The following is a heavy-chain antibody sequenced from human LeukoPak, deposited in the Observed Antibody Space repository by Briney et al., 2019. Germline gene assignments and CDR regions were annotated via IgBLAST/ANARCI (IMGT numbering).Heavy chain of an antibody. CDR3: AKDYGTTVMDY. J-gene: IGHJ4*02. D-gene: IGHD4-11*01. CDR1: GFTFSSYA. V-gene: IGHV3-30-3*01. CDR2: ISYDGSNK. Sequence: PGGSLRLSCAASGFTFSSYAMHWVRQAPGKGLEWVAVISYDGSNKYYADSVKGRFTISRDNSKSTLYLQMNSLRVEDTAVYHCAKDYGTTVMDYWGQGTLVTVSS.